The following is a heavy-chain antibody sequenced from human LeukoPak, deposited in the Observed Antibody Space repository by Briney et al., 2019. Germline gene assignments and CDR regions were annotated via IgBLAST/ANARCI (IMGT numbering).Heavy chain of an antibody. J-gene: IGHJ5*02. V-gene: IGHV3-21*01. Sequence: GGSLRLSCAASGFTFSTYSMNWVRQAPGKGLEWVSSISSSSSYIYYADSVKGRFTISRDNAKNSLYLQMNSLRAEDTAVYYCARDCPGVAAAGTWFDPWGKGTLVTVSS. D-gene: IGHD6-13*01. CDR2: ISSSSSYI. CDR3: ARDCPGVAAAGTWFDP. CDR1: GFTFSTYS.